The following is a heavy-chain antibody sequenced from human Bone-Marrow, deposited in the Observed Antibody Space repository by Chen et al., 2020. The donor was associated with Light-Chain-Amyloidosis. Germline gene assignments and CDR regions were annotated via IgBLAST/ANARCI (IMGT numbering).Heavy chain of an antibody. CDR1: GYTLTVSN. D-gene: IGHD2-15*01. CDR3: ARVLQVVVAAADAFDI. V-gene: IGHV1-2*02. J-gene: IGHJ3*02. Sequence: QVQLVQPGAEGKKHGASVMISCKASGYTLTVSNMHWVRQAPGHGLEWMGWINPNSGGTNYAQKLQGRVTMTRYTSISTAYMELSRLRSDDTAVYYCARVLQVVVAAADAFDIWGQGTMVTVSS. CDR2: INPNSGGT.